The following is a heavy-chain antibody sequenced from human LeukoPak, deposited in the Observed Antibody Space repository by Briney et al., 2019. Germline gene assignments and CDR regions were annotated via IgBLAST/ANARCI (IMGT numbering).Heavy chain of an antibody. CDR1: GYSFISYW. CDR3: ASPVGDSYGSGLDY. V-gene: IGHV5-10-1*01. CDR2: IDPSDSYT. J-gene: IGHJ4*02. Sequence: GESLKISCKGSGYSFISYWISWVRQMPGKGLEWMGRIDPSDSYTNYSPSFQGHVTISSDKSISTAYLHWSSLKASDTAMYYCASPVGDSYGSGLDYWGQGTLVTVSS. D-gene: IGHD3-10*01.